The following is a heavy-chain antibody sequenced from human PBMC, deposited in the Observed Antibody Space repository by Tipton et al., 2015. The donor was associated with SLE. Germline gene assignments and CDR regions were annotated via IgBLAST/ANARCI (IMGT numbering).Heavy chain of an antibody. J-gene: IGHJ4*02. CDR3: ARGGPRGNFDY. CDR1: GFTFSTYW. V-gene: IGHV3-74*01. D-gene: IGHD3-10*01. Sequence: SLRLSCAASGFTFSTYWMHWVRQAPGKGLVWVSRINSDGSSTNYADSVKGRFTISRDNAKNTLYLQMNSLRAEDTAVYYCARGGPRGNFDYWGQGTLVTVSS. CDR2: INSDGSST.